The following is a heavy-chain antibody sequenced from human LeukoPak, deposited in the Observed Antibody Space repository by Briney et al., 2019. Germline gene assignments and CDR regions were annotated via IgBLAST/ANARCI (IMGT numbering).Heavy chain of an antibody. V-gene: IGHV1-69*02. Sequence: SVKVSCKASGGTFSSHTISWVRQAPEQGLEWMGRIIPLFGIVNYAQKFQDRVTITADKSTSTAYMEVSSLRSEDTAVYYCARIPSGDVDTAMVMYYHYGMDVRGQGTTVTVSS. CDR3: ARIPSGDVDTAMVMYYHYGMDV. J-gene: IGHJ6*02. D-gene: IGHD5-18*01. CDR1: GGTFSSHT. CDR2: IIPLFGIV.